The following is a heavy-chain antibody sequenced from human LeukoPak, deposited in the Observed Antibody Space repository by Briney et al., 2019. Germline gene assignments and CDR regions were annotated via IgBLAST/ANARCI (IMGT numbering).Heavy chain of an antibody. V-gene: IGHV4-34*01. Sequence: PSETLSLTCGVYDGSFIGDYWSWIRQSPGMGLEWIGQVYHSGSANYNPSLRSRVTISIDTSKKQFSLKLNSVTATDTAVYYCAGHGGFYFDSWGQGTLVTVSS. CDR3: AGHGGFYFDS. D-gene: IGHD3-16*01. CDR2: VYHSGSA. J-gene: IGHJ4*02. CDR1: DGSFIGDY.